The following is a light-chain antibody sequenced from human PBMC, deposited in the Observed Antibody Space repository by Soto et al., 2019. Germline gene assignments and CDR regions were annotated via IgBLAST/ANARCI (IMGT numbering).Light chain of an antibody. J-gene: IGLJ1*01. CDR1: SSDVGGYSY. Sequence: QSRLNQPAAGTGCPGRWIAISCNGTSSDVGGYSYVSWYQQQPGKAPKLVISDVSNRPSGVSDRFSGSKSGNTASLTISGLQTEHEAAYYCASYTTSSTYVFGTGTKVTGL. CDR3: ASYTTSSTYV. V-gene: IGLV2-14*01. CDR2: DVS.